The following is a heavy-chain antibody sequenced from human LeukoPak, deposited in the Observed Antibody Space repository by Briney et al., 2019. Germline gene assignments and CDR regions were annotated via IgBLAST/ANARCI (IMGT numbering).Heavy chain of an antibody. V-gene: IGHV4-31*03. CDR3: ARGQDAFKTGY. Sequence: PSQTLSLTCTVSGGSLTIVHYYWTWIRQHPGKGLEWIGYIHTSGITDYNPSLQSRVTMSLDTSQNQFSLKLTSVTAADTAIYYCARGQDAFKTGYWGQGTLVTVSS. CDR1: GGSLTIVHYY. J-gene: IGHJ4*02. CDR2: IHTSGIT. D-gene: IGHD5-24*01.